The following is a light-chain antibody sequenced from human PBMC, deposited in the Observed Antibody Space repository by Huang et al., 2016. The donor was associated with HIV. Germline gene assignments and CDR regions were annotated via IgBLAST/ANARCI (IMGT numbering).Light chain of an antibody. CDR3: QQSYSTPFYT. CDR2: AAS. CDR1: QSVSTY. J-gene: IGKJ2*01. V-gene: IGKV1-39*01. Sequence: DILMTQSPSSLSASVGDRVTITCRASQSVSTYLNWYQQKPGKAPKLLIYAASSLQSGVPSRFSGSGSGTDFTLTISSLQPDDFATYYCQQSYSTPFYTFGQGTKLEIK.